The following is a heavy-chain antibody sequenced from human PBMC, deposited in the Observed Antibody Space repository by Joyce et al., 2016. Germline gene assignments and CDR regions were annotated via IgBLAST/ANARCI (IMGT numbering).Heavy chain of an antibody. V-gene: IGHV3-23*01. CDR1: GFTFSNNA. Sequence: SGFTFSNNAMSWVRQAQGKGLEWGASISDSGTFTYYVDSVKCRSTISRDNSKNTQYLQMNSLRAEDTAVYYCAKDKKGLRYFDERAFDIWGQGTTVTVSS. CDR3: AKDKKGLRYFDERAFDI. D-gene: IGHD3-9*01. J-gene: IGHJ3*02. CDR2: ISDSGTFT.